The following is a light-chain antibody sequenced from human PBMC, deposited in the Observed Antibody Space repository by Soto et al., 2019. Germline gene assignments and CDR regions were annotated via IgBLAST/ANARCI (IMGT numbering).Light chain of an antibody. CDR1: QTVSNN. CDR3: QHYYKWPPT. J-gene: IGKJ1*01. V-gene: IGKV3-15*01. CDR2: SAS. Sequence: DIVMTQSPATLSVSPGDRVTLSCRGSQTVSNNLAWYQQKPGQAPRLLISSASTRATGVPGRFSGSGSGTDFTLTISSLQSEDFAGYYCQHYYKWPPTFGQGTKVEI.